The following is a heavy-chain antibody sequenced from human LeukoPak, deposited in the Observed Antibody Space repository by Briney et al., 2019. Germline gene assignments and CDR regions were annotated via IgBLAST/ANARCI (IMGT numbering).Heavy chain of an antibody. CDR3: ARGNPRYDAFDI. Sequence: GSLRLSCAASGFTFSSYAMHWVRQAPGKGLEWVAVISYDGSNKYYADSVKGRFTISRDNSKNTLYLQMNSLRAEDTAVYYCARGNPRYDAFDIWGQGIMVTVSS. V-gene: IGHV3-30-3*01. J-gene: IGHJ3*02. CDR1: GFTFSSYA. CDR2: ISYDGSNK.